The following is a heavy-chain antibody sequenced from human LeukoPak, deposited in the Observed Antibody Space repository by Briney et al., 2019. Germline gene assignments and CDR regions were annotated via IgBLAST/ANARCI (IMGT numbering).Heavy chain of an antibody. CDR3: ARDQYDTWSRRGNFDS. Sequence: PGRSLRLSCVASGFTFSTYAMQWVRQAPGKGLEWVANIKLDGSEKNYVDSVKGRFTISRDNTKNSLYLQMNSLRAEDTAVFYCARDQYDTWSRRGNFDSWGQGTLVIVSS. CDR1: GFTFSTYA. D-gene: IGHD3-3*01. J-gene: IGHJ4*02. CDR2: IKLDGSEK. V-gene: IGHV3-7*03.